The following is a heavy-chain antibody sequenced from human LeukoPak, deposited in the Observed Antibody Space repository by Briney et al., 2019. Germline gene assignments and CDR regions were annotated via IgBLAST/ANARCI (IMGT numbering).Heavy chain of an antibody. Sequence: SETLSLTCTVSGGSISSSSYYWGWIRQPPGKGLEWIGGIYYSGSTYYNPSLKSRVTISVDTSKNQFSLKLSSVTAADTAVYYCARHLLSTATTPFDYWGQGTLVTVSS. CDR2: IYYSGST. CDR1: GGSISSSSYY. CDR3: ARHLLSTATTPFDY. J-gene: IGHJ4*02. V-gene: IGHV4-39*01. D-gene: IGHD4-17*01.